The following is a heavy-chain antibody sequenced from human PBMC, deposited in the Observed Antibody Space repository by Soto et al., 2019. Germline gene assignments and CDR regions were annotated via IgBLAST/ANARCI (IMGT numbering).Heavy chain of an antibody. V-gene: IGHV3-74*01. CDR1: GFAFSDYW. CDR2: INSDGSGT. J-gene: IGHJ4*02. Sequence: GGSLRLSCATSGFAFSDYWMHWARQVPGKGLVWLSRINSDGSGTGYADSVRGRFTIFRDNTKRTVYLQMNSLTVEDTAVYYCVEEGGAGTGYWGQGTMVTVSS. CDR3: VEEGGAGTGY.